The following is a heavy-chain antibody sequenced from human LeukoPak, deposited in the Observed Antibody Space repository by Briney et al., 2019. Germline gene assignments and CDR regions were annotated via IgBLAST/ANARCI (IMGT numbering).Heavy chain of an antibody. J-gene: IGHJ5*02. V-gene: IGHV1-2*02. CDR1: GYTFTGYY. CDR2: INPNSGGT. D-gene: IGHD6-13*01. Sequence: ASVKVSCKASGYTFTGYYMHWVRQAPGQGLEWMGWINPNSGGTNYAQKLQGRVTMTRDTSISTAYMELSRLRSDDTAVYYCARRRGQQLGGFDPWGQGTLVTVSS. CDR3: ARRRGQQLGGFDP.